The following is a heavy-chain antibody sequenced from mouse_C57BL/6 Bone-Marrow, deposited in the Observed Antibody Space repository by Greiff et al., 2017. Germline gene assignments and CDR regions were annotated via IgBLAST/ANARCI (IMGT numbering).Heavy chain of an antibody. Sequence: DVKLVESGGGLVQPGGSLKLSCAASGFTFSDYGMAWVRQAPRKGHEWVAFISTLAYSIYYADTVTGRFTISRENTKNTLYREMSSLRSEDTAMYYCAGRGGYFGDYYAMAYWGQGTSVTVSS. CDR2: ISTLAYSI. CDR1: GFTFSDYG. D-gene: IGHD2-3*01. J-gene: IGHJ4*01. CDR3: AGRGGYFGDYYAMAY. V-gene: IGHV5-15*04.